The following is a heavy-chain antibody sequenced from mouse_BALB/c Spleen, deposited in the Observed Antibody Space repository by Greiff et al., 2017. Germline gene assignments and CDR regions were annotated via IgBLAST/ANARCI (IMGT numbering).Heavy chain of an antibody. Sequence: VQLQQSGAELAKPGASVKMSCKASGYTFTSYWMHWVKQRPGQGLEWIGAIYPGNSDTSYNQKFKGKAKLTAVTSTSTAYMELSSLTNEDSAVYYCTRGDGYDAMDYWGQGTSVTVSS. D-gene: IGHD1-2*01. CDR2: IYPGNSDT. CDR1: GYTFTSYW. J-gene: IGHJ4*01. V-gene: IGHV1-5*01. CDR3: TRGDGYDAMDY.